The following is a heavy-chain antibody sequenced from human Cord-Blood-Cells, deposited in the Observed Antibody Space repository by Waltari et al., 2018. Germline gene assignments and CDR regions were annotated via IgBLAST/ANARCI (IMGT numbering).Heavy chain of an antibody. J-gene: IGHJ4*02. CDR2: IYYSGST. CDR1: GGSISSSSYY. V-gene: IGHV4-39*01. D-gene: IGHD6-19*01. Sequence: QLQLQESGPGLVKPSETLSLTCTVSGGSISSSSYYWGWIRQPPGKGLGWIGSIYYSGSTDSDPALKSRVTISVDTSKNQFSLKLSSVTAADTAVYYCASIAVAGLLFDYWGQGTLVTVSS. CDR3: ASIAVAGLLFDY.